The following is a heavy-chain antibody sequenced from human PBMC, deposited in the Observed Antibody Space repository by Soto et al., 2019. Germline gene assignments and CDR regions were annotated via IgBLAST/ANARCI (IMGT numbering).Heavy chain of an antibody. J-gene: IGHJ3*02. CDR1: GYTFTSYA. Sequence: VASVKVSCKASGYTFTSYAMHWVRQAPGQRLEWMGWINAGNGNTKYSQKFQGRVTITRDTSASTAYMELSSLRSEDTAVYYCARSPTDIVVVLPADDDFDIWGQGTMLTVSS. CDR2: INAGNGNT. V-gene: IGHV1-3*01. D-gene: IGHD2-15*01. CDR3: ARSPTDIVVVLPADDDFDI.